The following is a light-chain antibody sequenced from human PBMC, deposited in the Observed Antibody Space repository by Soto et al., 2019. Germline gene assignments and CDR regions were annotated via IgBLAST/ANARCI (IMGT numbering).Light chain of an antibody. J-gene: IGKJ1*01. V-gene: IGKV1-5*01. Sequence: DIQMTQSPSTLSASPGDRATITCRASQSVSSYLSWYQQKPGNAPKLLIYDASSRQTGVPSRFSGSGSETDFTLTISSLQPEDVAVYYCQQYNSSPITFGQGTKVDIK. CDR1: QSVSSY. CDR2: DAS. CDR3: QQYNSSPIT.